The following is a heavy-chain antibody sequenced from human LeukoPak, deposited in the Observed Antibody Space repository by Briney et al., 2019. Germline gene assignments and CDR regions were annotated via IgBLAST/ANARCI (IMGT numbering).Heavy chain of an antibody. V-gene: IGHV1-2*06. CDR3: ARGGRVDILTGYPDY. Sequence: ASVKVSCKASGYTFTGYYMHWVRQAPGQGLEWMGRINPNSGGTNYAQKFQGRVTMTRDTSISTAYMELSRLRSDDTAAYYCARGGRVDILTGYPDYWGQGTLVTVSS. J-gene: IGHJ4*02. CDR2: INPNSGGT. CDR1: GYTFTGYY. D-gene: IGHD3-9*01.